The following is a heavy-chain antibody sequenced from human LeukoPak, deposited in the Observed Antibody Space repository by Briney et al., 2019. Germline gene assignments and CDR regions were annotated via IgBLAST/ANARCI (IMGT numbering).Heavy chain of an antibody. CDR2: MNPNSGNT. D-gene: IGHD6-19*01. CDR3: ARGLAGYGSGWYKDY. V-gene: IGHV1-8*01. CDR1: GYTFTSYD. J-gene: IGHJ4*02. Sequence: ASVKVPCKASGYTFTSYDINWVRQATGQGLEWMGWMNPNSGNTGYAQKFQGRVTMTRNTSISTAYMELSSLRSEDAAVYYCARGLAGYGSGWYKDYWGQGTLVTVSS.